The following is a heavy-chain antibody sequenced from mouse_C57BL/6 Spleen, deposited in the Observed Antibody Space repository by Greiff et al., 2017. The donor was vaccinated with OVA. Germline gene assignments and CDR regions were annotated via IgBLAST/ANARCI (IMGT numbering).Heavy chain of an antibody. V-gene: IGHV1-15*01. CDR3: TRQGYFDY. CDR1: GYTFTDYE. CDR2: IDPETGGT. Sequence: VKLVESGAELVRPGASVTLSCKASGYTFTDYEMHWVKQTPVHGLEWIGAIDPETGGTAYNQKFKGKAILTADKSSSTAYMELRSLTSEDSAVYYCTRQGYFDYWGQGTTLTVSS. J-gene: IGHJ2*01.